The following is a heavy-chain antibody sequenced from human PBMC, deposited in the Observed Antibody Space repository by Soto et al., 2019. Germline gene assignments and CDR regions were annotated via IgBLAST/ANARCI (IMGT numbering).Heavy chain of an antibody. CDR1: GYSFTSYW. CDR3: ASRAYYYDSSGYYGH. J-gene: IGHJ4*02. Sequence: GESLKISCKGSGYSFTSYWISWVRQMPGKGLEWMGRIDPSDSYTNYSPSFQGHVTISADKSISTAYLQWSSLKASDTAMYYCASRAYYYDSSGYYGHWGQGTLVTVSS. CDR2: IDPSDSYT. D-gene: IGHD3-22*01. V-gene: IGHV5-10-1*01.